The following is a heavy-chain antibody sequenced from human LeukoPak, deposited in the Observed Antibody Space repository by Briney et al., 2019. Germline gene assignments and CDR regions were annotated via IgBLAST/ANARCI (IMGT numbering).Heavy chain of an antibody. V-gene: IGHV3-30*18. CDR1: GFTFSSYG. D-gene: IGHD5-12*01. CDR2: ISYDGSNK. J-gene: IGHJ3*02. CDR3: AKEVADAFAI. Sequence: GGSLRLSCAASGFTFSSYGMHWVRQAPGKGLEWVAVISYDGSNKYYADSVKGRFTISRDNSKNTLYLQMNSLRPEDTAVHYCAKEVADAFAIWGQGTMVTVSS.